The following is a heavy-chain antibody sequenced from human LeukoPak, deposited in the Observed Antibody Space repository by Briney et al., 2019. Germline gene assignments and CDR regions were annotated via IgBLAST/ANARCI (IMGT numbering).Heavy chain of an antibody. J-gene: IGHJ3*01. CDR2: LHATESA. D-gene: IGHD3-22*01. CDR3: ASLSSGAAFDV. Sequence: SETLSLTCTVSGAYINNYYWTWIRQPAAQGLEWIGRLHATESAIYNPSLKGRGTMSLDTSKAQLSLTLTSVTAADSAAYYCASLSSGAAFDVWGRGTVVTVSS. V-gene: IGHV4-4*07. CDR1: GAYINNYY.